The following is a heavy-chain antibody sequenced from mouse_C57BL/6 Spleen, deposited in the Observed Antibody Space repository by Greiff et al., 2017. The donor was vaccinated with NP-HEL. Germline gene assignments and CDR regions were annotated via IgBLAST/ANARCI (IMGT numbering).Heavy chain of an antibody. Sequence: DVKLVESGGGLVKPGGSLKLSCAASGFTFSDYGMHWVRQAPEKGLEWVAYISSGSSTIYYADTVKGRFTISRDNAKNTLFLQMTSLRSEDTAMYCCARGGSGKGSWFAYWGQGTLVTVSA. CDR2: ISSGSSTI. D-gene: IGHD4-1*01. CDR3: ARGGSGKGSWFAY. J-gene: IGHJ3*01. CDR1: GFTFSDYG. V-gene: IGHV5-17*01.